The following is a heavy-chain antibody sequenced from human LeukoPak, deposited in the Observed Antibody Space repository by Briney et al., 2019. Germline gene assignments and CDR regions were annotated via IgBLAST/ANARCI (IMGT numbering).Heavy chain of an antibody. J-gene: IGHJ4*02. V-gene: IGHV4-39*07. D-gene: IGHD1-26*01. CDR2: IYHSGST. CDR3: ARDSGPSGSYYAIDY. Sequence: PSETLSLTCTVSGGSISSSSYYWGWIRQPPGKGLEWIGSIYHSGSTYYNPSLKSRVTISVDRSKNQFSLKLSSVTAADTAVYYCARDSGPSGSYYAIDYWGQGTLVTVSS. CDR1: GGSISSSSYY.